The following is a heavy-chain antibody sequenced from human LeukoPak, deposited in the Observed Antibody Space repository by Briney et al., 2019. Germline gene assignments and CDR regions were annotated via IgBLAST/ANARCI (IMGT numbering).Heavy chain of an antibody. CDR1: GGTFSSYA. CDR3: ARDSTVTTPTDSHYYYYGMDV. Sequence: GASVKVSCKASGGTFSSYAISWVRQAPGQGLEWMGRFIPILGIANYAQKFQGRVTITADKSTSTAYMELSSLRSEDTAVYYCARDSTVTTPTDSHYYYYGMDVWGQGTTVTVSS. CDR2: FIPILGIA. V-gene: IGHV1-69*04. D-gene: IGHD4-17*01. J-gene: IGHJ6*02.